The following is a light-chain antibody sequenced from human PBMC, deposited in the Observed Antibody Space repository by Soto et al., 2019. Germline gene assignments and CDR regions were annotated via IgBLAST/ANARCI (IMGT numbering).Light chain of an antibody. CDR2: DVN. V-gene: IGLV2-14*01. CDR3: SSRTTRSTGV. J-gene: IGLJ3*02. CDR1: SSAVGAYNY. Sequence: QSALTQPAAVSGSTGQSITISCTGTSSAVGAYNYVSWYQQNPGKAPKLIIYDVNKRPSGVSNRFSGSKSGNTAFLIISGLQAEDEGAYHCSSRTTRSTGVFGGGTKLTVL.